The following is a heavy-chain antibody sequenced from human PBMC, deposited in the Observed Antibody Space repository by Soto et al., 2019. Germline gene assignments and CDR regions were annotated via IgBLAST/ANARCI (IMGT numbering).Heavy chain of an antibody. J-gene: IGHJ4*02. V-gene: IGHV3-15*07. CDR2: IKSKTDGGTT. CDR1: GFTFSNAW. D-gene: IGHD1-1*01. Sequence: PGGSLRLSCAASGFTFSNAWMNWVRQAPGKGLEWVGRIKSKTDGGTTDYAAPVKGRFTISRDDSKNTLYLQMNSLKTEDTAVYYCTTRTSGRTGTTWGAYYFDYWGQGTLVTVSS. CDR3: TTRTSGRTGTTWGAYYFDY.